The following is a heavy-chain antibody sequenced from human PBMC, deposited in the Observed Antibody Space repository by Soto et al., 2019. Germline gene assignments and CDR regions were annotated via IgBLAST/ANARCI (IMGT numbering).Heavy chain of an antibody. D-gene: IGHD2-15*01. V-gene: IGHV3-15*01. Sequence: GGSRRLYCAASGFAFSNSWMSWVRHGPGKRLEXVGRIKSKTDGGTTDYAAPVKGRFTISRDDSKNTLYLQMNSLKTEDTAVYYCTTDLGGCSGGSCYDYYYYGMDVWGQGTTVTVSS. J-gene: IGHJ6*02. CDR2: IKSKTDGGTT. CDR1: GFAFSNSW. CDR3: TTDLGGCSGGSCYDYYYYGMDV.